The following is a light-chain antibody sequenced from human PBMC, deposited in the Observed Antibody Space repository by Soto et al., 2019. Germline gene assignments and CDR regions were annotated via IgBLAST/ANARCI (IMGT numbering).Light chain of an antibody. Sequence: SYELTQPPSVSVSPGQTASITCSGDKFEHKYACWYQQRPGQSPVLVIYQNSKRPSGIPERFSGSNSGNTATLTISGTQAMDEADYYCQAWDSSTAVFGGGTKLTVL. CDR2: QNS. CDR1: KFEHKY. J-gene: IGLJ2*01. V-gene: IGLV3-1*01. CDR3: QAWDSSTAV.